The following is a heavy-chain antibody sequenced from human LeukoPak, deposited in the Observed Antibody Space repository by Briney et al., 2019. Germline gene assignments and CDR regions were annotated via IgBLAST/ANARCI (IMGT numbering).Heavy chain of an antibody. CDR3: ARSGGAVAGKDDAFDI. CDR1: GYTVTGYY. V-gene: IGHV1-2*02. J-gene: IGHJ3*02. D-gene: IGHD6-19*01. Sequence: ASVKVSCKASGYTVTGYYMHWVRQAPGQGLEWMGWINPNSGGTNYAQKFQGRVTMTRDTSISTAYMELSRLRSDDTAVYYCARSGGAVAGKDDAFDIWGQGTMVTVSS. CDR2: INPNSGGT.